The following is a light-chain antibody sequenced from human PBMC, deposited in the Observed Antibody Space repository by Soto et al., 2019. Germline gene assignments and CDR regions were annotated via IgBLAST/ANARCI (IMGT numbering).Light chain of an antibody. J-gene: IGKJ3*01. CDR2: NAS. CDR3: QLRTDRPPLT. V-gene: IGKV3-11*01. Sequence: EIVLTQSPATLSLSPGERATLSCRASQSVSSYLAWYQQKPGQAPRLLIYNASNRATGIPARFSGSGAGTDFTLTISSLEPEEIAVYYCQLRTDRPPLTFGPGTKGDI. CDR1: QSVSSY.